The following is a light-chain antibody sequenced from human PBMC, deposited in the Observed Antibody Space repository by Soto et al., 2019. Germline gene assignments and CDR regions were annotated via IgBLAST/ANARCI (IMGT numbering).Light chain of an antibody. Sequence: GDRVTITCRASQSISSWLAWYQQKPGKAPKLMIYDASSLESGVPSRFSGSGSGTEFTLTISSLQPDDFATYYCQQYNSYSGTFGQGTKVDIK. V-gene: IGKV1-5*01. J-gene: IGKJ1*01. CDR3: QQYNSYSGT. CDR2: DAS. CDR1: QSISSW.